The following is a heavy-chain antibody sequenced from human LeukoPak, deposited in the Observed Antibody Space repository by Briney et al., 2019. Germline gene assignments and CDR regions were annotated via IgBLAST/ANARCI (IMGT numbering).Heavy chain of an antibody. J-gene: IGHJ4*02. CDR3: ASSGWYLSSFN. CDR2: IYYSGST. V-gene: IGHV4-30-2*03. CDR1: GDPITSGVHY. D-gene: IGHD6-19*01. Sequence: SQTLSLTCTVSGDPITSGVHYWSWIRQPAGKGLEWIGRIYYSGSTYYNPSLKSRVTISVDTSKNQFSLKLSSVTAADTAVYYCASSGWYLSSFNWGQGTLVTVSS.